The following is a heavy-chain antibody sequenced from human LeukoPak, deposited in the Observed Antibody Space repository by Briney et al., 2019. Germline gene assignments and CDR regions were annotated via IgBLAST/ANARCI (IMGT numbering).Heavy chain of an antibody. CDR3: ARGRYSAGDNWFDP. CDR2: IHYTGST. CDR1: GGSITSSY. J-gene: IGHJ5*02. D-gene: IGHD2-15*01. Sequence: PSETLSLTCTVSGGSITSSYWSWIRQSPGKGLEWIGYIHYTGSTNYNPSLKSRVTMLIDTSKNQFSLKLSSATAADTAVYYCARGRYSAGDNWFDPWGQGTLVTVSS. V-gene: IGHV4-59*01.